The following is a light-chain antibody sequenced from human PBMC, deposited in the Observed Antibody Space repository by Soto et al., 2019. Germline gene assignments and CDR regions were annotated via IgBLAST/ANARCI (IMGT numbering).Light chain of an antibody. V-gene: IGKV3-15*01. CDR3: QQYNTWPRT. CDR2: GAS. Sequence: EVFITHSPATLSVSPGEIATLSCGASQGINDYLAWFQQKPGQAPRLLIYGASTRATAIPARFSGSGSGTEFTLSISSLQSEDFAVYYCQQYNTWPRTFGQGTKVDIK. CDR1: QGINDY. J-gene: IGKJ1*01.